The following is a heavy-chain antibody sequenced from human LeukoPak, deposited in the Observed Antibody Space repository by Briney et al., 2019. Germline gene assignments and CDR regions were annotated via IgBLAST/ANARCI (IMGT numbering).Heavy chain of an antibody. CDR2: ISAYNGNT. D-gene: IGHD3-9*01. CDR1: GYTFTSYG. Sequence: ASVKVSCKASGYTFTSYGISWVRQAPGQGLEWMGWISAYNGNTNYAQKLQGRVTMTTDTSTSTAYMELRSLRSDDTAVYYCARGQLIRYFDWLYSPTYYFDYWGQGTLVTVSS. CDR3: ARGQLIRYFDWLYSPTYYFDY. V-gene: IGHV1-18*01. J-gene: IGHJ4*02.